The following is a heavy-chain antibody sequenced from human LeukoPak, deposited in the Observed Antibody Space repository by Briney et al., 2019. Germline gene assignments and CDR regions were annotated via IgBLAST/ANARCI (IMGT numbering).Heavy chain of an antibody. V-gene: IGHV1-69*04. D-gene: IGHD3-3*01. CDR1: GGTFSSYA. CDR2: IIPILGIA. Sequence: ASVKVSCKASGGTFSSYAISWVRQAPGQGLEWMGRIIPILGIANYAQKFQGRVTITADKSTSTAYMELSSLRSEDTAVYYCARGQSRRITIFGVVTTRYYFDYWGQGTLVTVSS. CDR3: ARGQSRRITIFGVVTTRYYFDY. J-gene: IGHJ4*02.